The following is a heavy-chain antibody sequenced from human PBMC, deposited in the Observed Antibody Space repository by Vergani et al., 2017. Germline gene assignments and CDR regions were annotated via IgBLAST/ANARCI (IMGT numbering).Heavy chain of an antibody. CDR3: ARENTDFWSGYSSQYYYMDV. Sequence: QVQLQESGPGLVKPSETLSLTCTVSGGSISSYYWSWIRQPPGKGLEWIGYIYYSGSTNYNPSLTSRVTLSVDTSKNQFSLKLSSVTAADTAVYYCARENTDFWSGYSSQYYYMDVWGKGTTVTVSS. J-gene: IGHJ6*03. CDR2: IYYSGST. V-gene: IGHV4-59*01. D-gene: IGHD3-3*01. CDR1: GGSISSYY.